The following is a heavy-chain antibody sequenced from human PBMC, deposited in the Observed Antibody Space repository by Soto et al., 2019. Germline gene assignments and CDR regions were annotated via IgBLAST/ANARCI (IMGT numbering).Heavy chain of an antibody. CDR1: GGSISSYY. Sequence: QVQLQESGPGLVKPSETLSLTCTVSGGSISSYYWSWVRQPPGKGLEWIGYISYIGSTNYNPSLKSRVTISVDTSKNQFSLKLSSVTAADTAVYYCARQRQWVVPDYWGQGTLVTVSS. J-gene: IGHJ4*02. D-gene: IGHD6-19*01. CDR3: ARQRQWVVPDY. CDR2: ISYIGST. V-gene: IGHV4-59*08.